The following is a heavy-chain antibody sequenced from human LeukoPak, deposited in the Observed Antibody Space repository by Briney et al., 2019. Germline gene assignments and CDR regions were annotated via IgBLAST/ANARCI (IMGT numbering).Heavy chain of an antibody. D-gene: IGHD3-16*01. Sequence: GESLKISCKASGYTFTNYWIAWVRQMPGKGLGWMVHIYPGDSDTRYSPSFQGQVTISADKSINTAYLQWSSLRASDTAIYYCARRGSNLNSDAFDIWGQGTMVTVSS. CDR3: ARRGSNLNSDAFDI. J-gene: IGHJ3*02. CDR1: GYTFTNYW. V-gene: IGHV5-51*01. CDR2: IYPGDSDT.